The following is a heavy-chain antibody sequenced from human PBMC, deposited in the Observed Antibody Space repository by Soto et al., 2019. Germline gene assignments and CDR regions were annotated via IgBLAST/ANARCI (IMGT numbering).Heavy chain of an antibody. CDR3: ARVVPGAEAWFGP. V-gene: IGHV1-18*01. CDR1: GYTFSNYG. J-gene: IGHJ5*02. D-gene: IGHD2-2*01. CDR2: ISLYSDGT. Sequence: QVQLVQSGGEVKRPGASVKVSCKTSGYTFSNYGITWVRQAPGQPLEWLGWISLYSDGTNYAQKFQGRVSMTTDTSTTTAYMELRSLRSADTAVYYCARVVPGAEAWFGPWGQGTLVPVSS.